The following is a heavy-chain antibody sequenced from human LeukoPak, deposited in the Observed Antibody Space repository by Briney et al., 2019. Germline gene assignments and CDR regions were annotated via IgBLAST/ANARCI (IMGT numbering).Heavy chain of an antibody. CDR3: ARDQGEKWLSTCYFDY. V-gene: IGHV3-21*01. D-gene: IGHD5-12*01. CDR2: ISSSSSYI. Sequence: GGSLRLSCAASGFTFSSYSMNWVRQAPGKGLEWVSSISSSSSYIYYADSVKGRFTISRDNAKNSLYLQMNSLRAEDTAVYYCARDQGEKWLSTCYFDYWGQGTLVTVSS. J-gene: IGHJ4*02. CDR1: GFTFSSYS.